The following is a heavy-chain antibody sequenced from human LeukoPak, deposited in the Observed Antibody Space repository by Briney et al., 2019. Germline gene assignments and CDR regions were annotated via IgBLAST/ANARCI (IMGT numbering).Heavy chain of an antibody. D-gene: IGHD3-22*01. J-gene: IGHJ3*02. V-gene: IGHV3-11*01. CDR3: ARAWGYYYDSSGYRPGAFDI. Sequence: PGGSLRLSCAASGFTFSDYYMSWIRQAPGKGLEWVSYISSSGSTIYYADSVKGRFTISRDNAKNSLYLQMNSLRAEDTAVYYCARAWGYYYDSSGYRPGAFDIWGQGTMVTVSS. CDR1: GFTFSDYY. CDR2: ISSSGSTI.